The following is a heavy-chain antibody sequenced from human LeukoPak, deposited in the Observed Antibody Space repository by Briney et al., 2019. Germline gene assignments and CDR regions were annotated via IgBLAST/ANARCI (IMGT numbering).Heavy chain of an antibody. CDR2: INQDGSKK. V-gene: IGHV3-7*03. CDR3: ARDHGAGSDY. CDR1: GFTVNNYW. J-gene: IGHJ4*02. D-gene: IGHD6-19*01. Sequence: AGSLSLYCTASGFTVNNYWLNWLRQAPGQGLVWVANINQDGSKKYNVDPVKGRFTSSRVNATNSMDLKMYRMRAADRVVLYCARDHGAGSDYWGQGTLVTVSS.